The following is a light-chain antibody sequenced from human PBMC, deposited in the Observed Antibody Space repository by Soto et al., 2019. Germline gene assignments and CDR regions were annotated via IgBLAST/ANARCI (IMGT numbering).Light chain of an antibody. CDR2: GAS. CDR1: QSVSSN. Sequence: EIVMTQSPATLSVSPGERASLSCRASQSVSSNLAWYQQKPGQATRLLIYGASTRANGIPARFSGSVSGTEFTLTLRSLQSEDFAVYYCQQYNNWHPITFGQGTRLEIK. V-gene: IGKV3-15*01. J-gene: IGKJ5*01. CDR3: QQYNNWHPIT.